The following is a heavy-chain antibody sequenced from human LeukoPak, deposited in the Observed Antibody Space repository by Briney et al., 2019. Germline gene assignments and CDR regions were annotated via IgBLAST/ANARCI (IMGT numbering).Heavy chain of an antibody. Sequence: PSQTLSLTCTVSGGSISSGGYYWSWIRQHPGKGLEWIGYIYYSGSTYYNPSLKSRVTMSLDTSKKQFSLRLTSVTAADTAVYYCARGFDSKSTYFDYWGQGTLVTVSS. CDR3: ARGFDSKSTYFDY. J-gene: IGHJ4*02. CDR2: IYYSGST. V-gene: IGHV4-31*03. D-gene: IGHD5-12*01. CDR1: GGSISSGGYY.